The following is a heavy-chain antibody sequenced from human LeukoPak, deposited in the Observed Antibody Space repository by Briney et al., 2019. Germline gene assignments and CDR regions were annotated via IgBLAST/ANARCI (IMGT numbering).Heavy chain of an antibody. J-gene: IGHJ3*02. CDR3: ARSRYLDWGGAFDM. V-gene: IGHV3-66*01. Sequence: GGSLRLSCAASGITFSSYGMSWVRQAPGKGLEWVSVIYSGGSTYYADSVKARFTISRDGSKNTVYLQLNSLRGEDTAIYYCARSRYLDWGGAFDMWGQGTMVTVSS. CDR2: IYSGGST. CDR1: GITFSSYG. D-gene: IGHD3-9*01.